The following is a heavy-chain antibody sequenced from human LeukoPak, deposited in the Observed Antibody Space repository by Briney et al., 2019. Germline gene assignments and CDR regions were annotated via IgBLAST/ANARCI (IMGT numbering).Heavy chain of an antibody. Sequence: SETLSLTCTVSGGSISSYYWSWIRQPAGKGLEWIGRIYTSGSTNYNPSLKSRVTISVDKSKNQFSLKLSSVTAADTAVYYCARVFSLRDFWSSYPYQIYYMDVWGKGTTVTVSS. D-gene: IGHD3-3*01. CDR2: IYTSGST. J-gene: IGHJ6*03. CDR1: GGSISSYY. CDR3: ARVFSLRDFWSSYPYQIYYMDV. V-gene: IGHV4-4*07.